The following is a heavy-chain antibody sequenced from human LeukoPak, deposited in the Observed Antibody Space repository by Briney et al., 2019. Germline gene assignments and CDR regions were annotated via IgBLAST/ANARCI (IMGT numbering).Heavy chain of an antibody. J-gene: IGHJ5*02. V-gene: IGHV3-48*04. CDR3: ARDLGYYDFWSGSAGPGNWFDP. CDR2: ISSTDSTI. CDR1: GFIFSTYS. Sequence: PGGSLRLSCAASGFIFSTYSMNWVRQAPGKGLEWVSYISSTDSTIYYADSVQGRFTISRDNAKNSLYLLMNSLRAEDTAVYYCARDLGYYDFWSGSAGPGNWFDPWGQGTLVTVSS. D-gene: IGHD3-3*01.